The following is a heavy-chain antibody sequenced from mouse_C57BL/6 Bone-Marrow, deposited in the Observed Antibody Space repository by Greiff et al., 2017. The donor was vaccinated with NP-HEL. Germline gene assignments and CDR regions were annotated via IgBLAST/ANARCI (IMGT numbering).Heavy chain of an antibody. D-gene: IGHD2-4*01. CDR1: GYTLTRYW. J-gene: IGHJ2*01. V-gene: IGHV1-69*01. CDR2: IDPSDSYT. CDR3: ASDYDGDFDY. Sequence: QVQLQQPGAVLVMPGASVKLSRKASGYTLTRYWMHWVKQRPGQGLEWIGEIDPSDSYTNYNQKFKGKSTLTVDKSSSTAYMRLSSLTSEDSAVYYCASDYDGDFDYWGQGTTLTVSS.